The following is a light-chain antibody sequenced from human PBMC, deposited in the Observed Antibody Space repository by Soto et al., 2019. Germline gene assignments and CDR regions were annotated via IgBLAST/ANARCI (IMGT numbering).Light chain of an antibody. J-gene: IGKJ4*01. CDR2: TAS. CDR1: QNIATY. CDR3: QQYYSYPLT. Sequence: DIQMTQSPSSLSASVGDRVTITCRASQNIATYLNWYQQTPGKAPKLLIYTASTLQSGVPSRFSGSGSGTDFTLTISCLQSEDFATYYCQQYYSYPLTFGGGTKVDI. V-gene: IGKV1-39*01.